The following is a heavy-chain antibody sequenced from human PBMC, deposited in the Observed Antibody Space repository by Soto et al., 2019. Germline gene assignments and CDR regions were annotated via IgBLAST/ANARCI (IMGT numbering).Heavy chain of an antibody. V-gene: IGHV3-30*18. CDR2: ISYDGSNK. Sequence: PGGSLRLSCAASGFTFSSYGMHWVRQAPGKGLEWVAVISYDGSNKYYADSVKGRFTISRDNSKNTLYLQMNSLRAEDTAVYYCAKDHYDFRRGYYSNRMPVWAQGTSVTVS. CDR3: AKDHYDFRRGYYSNRMPV. J-gene: IGHJ6*02. CDR1: GFTFSSYG. D-gene: IGHD3-3*01.